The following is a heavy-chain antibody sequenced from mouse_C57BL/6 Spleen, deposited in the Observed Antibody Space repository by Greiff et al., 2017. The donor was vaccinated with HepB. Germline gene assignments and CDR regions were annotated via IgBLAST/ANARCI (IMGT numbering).Heavy chain of an antibody. V-gene: IGHV5-15*01. CDR2: ISNLAYSI. CDR3: ERQGELGRGYAMDY. J-gene: IGHJ4*01. CDR1: GFTFSDYG. Sequence: EVKLMESGGGLVQPGGSLKLSCAASGFTFSDYGMAWVRQAPRKGPEWVAFISNLAYSIYYADTVTGRFTISRENAKNTLYLEMSSLRSEDTAMYYCERQGELGRGYAMDYWGQGTSVTVSS. D-gene: IGHD4-1*01.